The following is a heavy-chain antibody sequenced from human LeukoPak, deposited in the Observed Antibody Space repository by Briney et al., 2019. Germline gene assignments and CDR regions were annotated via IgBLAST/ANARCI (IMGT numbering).Heavy chain of an antibody. J-gene: IGHJ4*02. CDR1: GFTFSSYG. D-gene: IGHD6-19*01. CDR2: IWYDGSNK. V-gene: IGHV3-33*01. CDR3: ARAYSSGWYASDY. Sequence: GGSLRLSCAASGFTFSSYGMHWVRQAPGEGLEWVAVIWYDGSNKYYADSVKGRITISRDNSKNTLYLQMNSLRAEDTAVYYCARAYSSGWYASDYWGQGTLVTVSS.